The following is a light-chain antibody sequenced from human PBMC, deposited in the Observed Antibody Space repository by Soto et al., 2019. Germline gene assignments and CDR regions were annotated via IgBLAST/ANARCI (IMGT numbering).Light chain of an antibody. CDR3: SSYTSSSTPYV. Sequence: QSALTQPASVSGSPVQSITISCTGTSSDVGGYNYVSWYQQHPGKAPKLMIYDVSSRPSGVSNRFSGSKSGNTASLTISGLQAEDEADYYCSSYTSSSTPYVFGTGTRSPS. V-gene: IGLV2-14*01. J-gene: IGLJ1*01. CDR1: SSDVGGYNY. CDR2: DVS.